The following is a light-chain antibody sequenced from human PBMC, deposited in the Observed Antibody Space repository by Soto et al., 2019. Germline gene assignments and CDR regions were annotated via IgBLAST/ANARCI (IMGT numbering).Light chain of an antibody. Sequence: FVMTQSPDYRAVSLGDSATINCKSSQSVLSTSNNENFLAWFQQKPGQPPKLLISWASTRESGVPDRFSGSGSGKDFTLTISTLQAEDVAVYYCQQYHSDQRTFVQWRRLDIX. CDR3: QQYHSDQRT. CDR2: WAS. CDR1: QSVLSTSNNENF. V-gene: IGKV4-1*01. J-gene: IGKJ5*01.